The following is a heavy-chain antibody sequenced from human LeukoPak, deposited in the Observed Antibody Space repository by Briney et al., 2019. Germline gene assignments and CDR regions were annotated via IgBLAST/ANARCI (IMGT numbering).Heavy chain of an antibody. CDR1: GGSFSGYY. D-gene: IGHD1-26*01. Sequence: SETLSLTCAVYGGSFSGYYWSWIRQPPGKGLEWIGEINRSGSTNYNPSLKSRVTISVDTSKNQFSLKLSSVTAADTAVYYCARRTLIVGATDYWGQGTLVTVSS. CDR3: ARRTLIVGATDY. J-gene: IGHJ4*02. CDR2: INRSGST. V-gene: IGHV4-34*01.